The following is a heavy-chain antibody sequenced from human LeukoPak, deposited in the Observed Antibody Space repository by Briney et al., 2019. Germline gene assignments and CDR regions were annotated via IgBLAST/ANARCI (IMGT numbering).Heavy chain of an antibody. Sequence: GGSLRLSCAASGFTFDDDAMHWVRQAPRKGLEWVSGISWNSGSIGYADSVKGRFTISRDNAKNSLYLQMNSLRAEDTALYYCAKDKIAVAGNYFDYWGQGTLVTVSS. CDR1: GFTFDDDA. V-gene: IGHV3-9*01. D-gene: IGHD6-19*01. CDR3: AKDKIAVAGNYFDY. CDR2: ISWNSGSI. J-gene: IGHJ4*02.